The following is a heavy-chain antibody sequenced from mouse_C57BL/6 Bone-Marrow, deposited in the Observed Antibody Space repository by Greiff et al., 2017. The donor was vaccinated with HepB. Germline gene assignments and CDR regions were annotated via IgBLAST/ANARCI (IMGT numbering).Heavy chain of an antibody. CDR3: TRIYYGSPIDY. D-gene: IGHD1-1*01. J-gene: IGHJ2*01. CDR2: IDPETGGT. V-gene: IGHV1-15*01. Sequence: VQLQQSGAELVRPGASVTLSCKASGYTFTDYEMHWVKQTPVHGLEWIGAIDPETGGTAYNQKFKGKAILTADKSSSTAYMELRSLTSEDSAVYCCTRIYYGSPIDYWGQGTTLTVSS. CDR1: GYTFTDYE.